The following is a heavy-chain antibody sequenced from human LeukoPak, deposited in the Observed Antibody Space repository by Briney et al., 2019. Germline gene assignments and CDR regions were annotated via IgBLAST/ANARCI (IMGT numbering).Heavy chain of an antibody. CDR1: GGSFSGYY. CDR3: ARGQLTAISHYYYGMDV. Sequence: SETLSLTCAVYGGSFSGYYWSWIRQPPGKGLEWIGEINHSGSTNYNPSLKSRVTISVDTSKNQFSLKLSSVTAADTAVYYCARGQLTAISHYYYGMDVWGQGTAVTVSS. CDR2: INHSGST. D-gene: IGHD2-21*02. J-gene: IGHJ6*02. V-gene: IGHV4-34*01.